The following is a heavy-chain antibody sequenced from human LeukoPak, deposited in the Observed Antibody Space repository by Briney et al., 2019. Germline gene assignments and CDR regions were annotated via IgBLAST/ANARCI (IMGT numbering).Heavy chain of an antibody. V-gene: IGHV3-30*03. CDR3: ARANPYCSGGSCHVDY. D-gene: IGHD2-15*01. CDR2: ISYDGSNK. Sequence: GGSLRLSCAASGFTFSSYGMHWVRQAPGKGLEWVAVISYDGSNKYYADSVKGRFTISRDNSKNTLYLQMNSLRAEDTAVYYCARANPYCSGGSCHVDYWGQGTLVTVSS. CDR1: GFTFSSYG. J-gene: IGHJ4*02.